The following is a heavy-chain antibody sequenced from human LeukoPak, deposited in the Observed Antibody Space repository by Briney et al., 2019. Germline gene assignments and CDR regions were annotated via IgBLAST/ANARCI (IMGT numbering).Heavy chain of an antibody. CDR2: IYYSGST. Sequence: PSETQSLTCTVSGGSISSSSYYWGWIRQPPGKGLEWIGSIYYSGSTYYNPSLKSRVTISVDTSKNQFSLKLSSVTAADTAVYYCARDGYYYDSSGYRSFDYWGHGTLVTVSS. CDR3: ARDGYYYDSSGYRSFDY. CDR1: GGSISSSSYY. J-gene: IGHJ4*01. V-gene: IGHV4-39*02. D-gene: IGHD3-22*01.